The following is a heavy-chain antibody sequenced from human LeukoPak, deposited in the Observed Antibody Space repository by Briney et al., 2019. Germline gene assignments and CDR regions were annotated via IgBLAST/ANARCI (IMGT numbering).Heavy chain of an antibody. J-gene: IGHJ3*02. V-gene: IGHV3-74*01. D-gene: IGHD1-26*01. CDR1: GSTFRNYW. CDR2: INPDGSRT. CDR3: SWDHTGKEDI. Sequence: GGSLRLSCAVSGSTFRNYWMHWVRQAPGKGLVWVARINPDGSRTDYADFVAGRFTISRDNAKSTLFLQMNSLRADDTAVYYCSWDHTGKEDIWGQGTMVTVSS.